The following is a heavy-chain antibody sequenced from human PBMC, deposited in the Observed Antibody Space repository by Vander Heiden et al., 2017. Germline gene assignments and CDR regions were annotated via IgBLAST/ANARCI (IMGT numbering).Heavy chain of an antibody. CDR2: ISGRGGST. CDR3: AKDLLRYFDEYDY. Sequence: EVQLLESGGGLVQPGGSLRLSCAASGFTFSSYAMSWVRQAPGKGLGLVSAISGRGGSTYYADSVKGRFTISRDNSKNTLYLQMNSLRAEDTAVYYCAKDLLRYFDEYDYWGQGTLVTVSS. V-gene: IGHV3-23*01. D-gene: IGHD3-9*01. CDR1: GFTFSSYA. J-gene: IGHJ4*02.